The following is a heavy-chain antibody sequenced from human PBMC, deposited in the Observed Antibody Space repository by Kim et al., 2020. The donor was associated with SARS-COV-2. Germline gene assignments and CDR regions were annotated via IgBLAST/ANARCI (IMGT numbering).Heavy chain of an antibody. Sequence: PPLKGRVTMSVDTSKNQFSLKLSSVTAADTAVYYCARSGAYSSSWHFDYWGQGTLVTVSS. D-gene: IGHD6-13*01. J-gene: IGHJ4*02. CDR3: ARSGAYSSSWHFDY. V-gene: IGHV4-4*07.